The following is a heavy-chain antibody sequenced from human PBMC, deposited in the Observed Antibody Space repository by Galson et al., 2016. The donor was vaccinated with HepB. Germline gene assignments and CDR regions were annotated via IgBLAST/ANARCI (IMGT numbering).Heavy chain of an antibody. V-gene: IGHV3-74*01. CDR3: ARYKGADTPFDH. CDR2: ITTDVTDT. D-gene: IGHD1-14*01. CDR1: GFTFSSYW. J-gene: IGHJ4*02. Sequence: SLRLSCAASGFTFSSYWIHWVRQAPGKGLVWVARITTDVTDTCYAASVEGRFTVSRDNANRVVYLAMTSLRGDDTAVYYCARYKGADTPFDHWGQGTLVTVSS.